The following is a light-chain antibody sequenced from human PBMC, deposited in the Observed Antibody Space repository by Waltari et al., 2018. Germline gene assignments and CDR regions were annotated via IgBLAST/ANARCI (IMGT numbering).Light chain of an antibody. J-gene: IGLJ2*01. V-gene: IGLV2-8*01. CDR1: SVDLSSYTY. Sequence: QSALTQPASASGSHGQSGTISCPATSVDLSSYTYATWYQQPPGKAPKLIIYEVDKRPSGVPGRFSGSKSGDTASLTVSGLQTEDEADYHCSSYAGRNNFVVFGGGTKLTVL. CDR2: EVD. CDR3: SSYAGRNNFVV.